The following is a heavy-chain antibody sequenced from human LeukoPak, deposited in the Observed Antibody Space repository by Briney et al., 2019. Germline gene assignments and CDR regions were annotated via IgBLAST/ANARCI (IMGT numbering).Heavy chain of an antibody. V-gene: IGHV3-7*01. CDR1: GFTFSSNW. J-gene: IGHJ5*02. CDR2: IKEDGSEK. CDR3: ARGVSKNP. Sequence: GGSLRLSCAASGFTFSSNWMRWVRQAPGEGLEWVANIKEDGSEKYYVDSVKGRFTISRDNAKNSLYLQMSSLRAKDTAVYYCARGVSKNPWGQGTLVTVSS.